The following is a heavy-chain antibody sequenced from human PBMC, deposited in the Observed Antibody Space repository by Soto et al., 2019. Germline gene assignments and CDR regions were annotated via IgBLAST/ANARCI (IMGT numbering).Heavy chain of an antibody. CDR2: ISGSGATT. Sequence: EVQLLESGGGLVQPGGSLRLSCAASGFTFSHYAMIWVRQAPGKGLEWVSSISGSGATTYYADSVKGRFTISRDNSKNTLYLQMNSLRAEDTAVYYCANDSLYYYGSGLRKGIEYWGQGTLVTVSS. CDR3: ANDSLYYYGSGLRKGIEY. V-gene: IGHV3-23*01. J-gene: IGHJ4*02. D-gene: IGHD3-10*01. CDR1: GFTFSHYA.